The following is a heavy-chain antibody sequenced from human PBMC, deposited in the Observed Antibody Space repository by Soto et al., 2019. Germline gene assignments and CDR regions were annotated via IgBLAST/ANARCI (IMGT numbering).Heavy chain of an antibody. V-gene: IGHV4-31*03. Sequence: QVQLQESGPGLVKPSQTLSLTCTVSGGSIRSGGYYWSWIRQPPGKGLEWIGYVYYSGSTYFNPSPKSRVTISVDTSKNQFSLKLSSVTAADTAVYYSARGVGNDYSDYYFDYWGQGTLVTVSS. CDR2: VYYSGST. J-gene: IGHJ4*02. CDR1: GGSIRSGGYY. D-gene: IGHD4-17*01. CDR3: ARGVGNDYSDYYFDY.